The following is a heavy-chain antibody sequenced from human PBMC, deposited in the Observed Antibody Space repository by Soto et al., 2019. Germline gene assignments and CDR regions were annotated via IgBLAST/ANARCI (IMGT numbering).Heavy chain of an antibody. CDR3: ARAYTGRLPRRAAYYYDMDV. CDR1: GFSFSDYD. CDR2: IGAARDP. D-gene: IGHD2-2*02. J-gene: IGHJ6*02. Sequence: VGSLRLSCVASGFSFSDYDMHWVRQVPGRGLEWVSAIGAARDPYYLGSVKGRFSISRENAKNSVYLQMNDLRAGDSAVYYCARAYTGRLPRRAAYYYDMDVWGQGTTVTVSS. V-gene: IGHV3-13*04.